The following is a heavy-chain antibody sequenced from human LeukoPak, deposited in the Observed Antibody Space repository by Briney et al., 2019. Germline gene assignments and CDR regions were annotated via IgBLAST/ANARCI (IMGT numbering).Heavy chain of an antibody. D-gene: IGHD3-22*01. Sequence: GGSLRLSCAASGFTFSSYSMSWVRQAPGKGLEWVANIKQDGSEEYYVDSVKGRFTISRDNGKNSLYLQMNSLRAEDTAVYYCARWEGNGYYFDYRGQGTLVTVSS. CDR1: GFTFSSYS. J-gene: IGHJ4*02. CDR2: IKQDGSEE. CDR3: ARWEGNGYYFDY. V-gene: IGHV3-7*01.